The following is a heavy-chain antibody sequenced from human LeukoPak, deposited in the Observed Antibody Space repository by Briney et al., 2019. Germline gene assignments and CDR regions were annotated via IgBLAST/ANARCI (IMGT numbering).Heavy chain of an antibody. D-gene: IGHD3-3*01. CDR3: ARTKGPSAQWLLYPPDY. CDR2: IYHSGST. CDR1: GYSISSGYY. J-gene: IGHJ4*02. V-gene: IGHV4-38-2*02. Sequence: SETLSLTCTVSGYSISSGYYWGWIRQPPGKGLEWIGSIYHSGSTYYNPPLKSRVTISVDRSKNQLSLKLSSVTAADTAVYYCARTKGPSAQWLLYPPDYWGQGTLVTVSS.